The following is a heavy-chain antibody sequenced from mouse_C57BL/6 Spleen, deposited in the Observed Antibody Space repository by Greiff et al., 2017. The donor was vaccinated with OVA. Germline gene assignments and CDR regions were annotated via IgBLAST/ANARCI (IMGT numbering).Heavy chain of an antibody. V-gene: IGHV5-4*03. J-gene: IGHJ4*01. CDR3: ARRYSNYGGAMDY. Sequence: DVKLVESGGGLVKPGGSLKLSCAASGFTFSSYAMSWVRQTPEKRLEWVATISDGGSYTYYPDNVKGRFTISRDNAKNNLYLQMSHLKSEDTAMYYCARRYSNYGGAMDYWGQGTSVTVSS. CDR1: GFTFSSYA. D-gene: IGHD2-5*01. CDR2: ISDGGSYT.